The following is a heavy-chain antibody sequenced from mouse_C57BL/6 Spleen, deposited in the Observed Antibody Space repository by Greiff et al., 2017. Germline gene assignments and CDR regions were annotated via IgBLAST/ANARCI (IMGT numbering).Heavy chain of an antibody. CDR3: VRQGGGDYFDY. Sequence: DAGGGLVQPKGSLKLSCAASGFSFNTYAMNWVRQAPGKGLEWVARIRSKSNNYATYYADSVKDRFTISRDDSESMLYLQMNNLKTEDTAMYYCVRQGGGDYFDYWGQGTTLTVSS. CDR1: GFSFNTYA. CDR2: IRSKSNNYAT. J-gene: IGHJ2*01. V-gene: IGHV10-1*01.